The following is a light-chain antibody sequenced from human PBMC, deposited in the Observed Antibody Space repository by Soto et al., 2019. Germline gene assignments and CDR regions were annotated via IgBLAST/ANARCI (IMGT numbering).Light chain of an antibody. CDR1: QSVSTN. J-gene: IGKJ1*01. Sequence: EIWVTLSPPTVVVYRWKRAALSDRASQSVSTNLAWYQQKPGQPPRLLIYFASTRATAVPARFNAGGSGTEFTLTISSLQSDDLAVYYCQQDDKWTRSFGQRSKVEIK. CDR3: QQDDKWTRS. V-gene: IGKV3-15*01. CDR2: FAS.